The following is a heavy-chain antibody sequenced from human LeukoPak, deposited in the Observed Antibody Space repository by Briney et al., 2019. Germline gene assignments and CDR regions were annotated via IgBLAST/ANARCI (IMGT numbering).Heavy chain of an antibody. CDR1: GFTFSSYS. Sequence: GGSLRLSCAASGFTFSSYSMNWVRQAPGKGLEWVSSISTSSIYIYYADSVKGRFTISRDNAKNSLYLQMNNLRAEDTAVYYCARHALSDILTGYSDYWGQGTLVTVSS. CDR2: ISTSSIYI. J-gene: IGHJ4*02. CDR3: ARHALSDILTGYSDY. D-gene: IGHD3-9*01. V-gene: IGHV3-21*01.